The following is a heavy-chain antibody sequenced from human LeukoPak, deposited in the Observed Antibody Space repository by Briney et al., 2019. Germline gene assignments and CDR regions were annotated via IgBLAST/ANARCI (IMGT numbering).Heavy chain of an antibody. V-gene: IGHV1-24*01. CDR3: ATDSIAAVYYFDY. J-gene: IGHJ4*02. CDR1: GYTLTELS. CDR2: FDPEDGET. Sequence: ASVKVSCKVSGYTLTELSMHWVRQAPGKGLEWMGGFDPEDGETIYAQKFQGRVTMTEDTFTDTAYMELSSLRSGDTAVYYCATDSIAAVYYFDYWGQGTLVTVSS. D-gene: IGHD6-13*01.